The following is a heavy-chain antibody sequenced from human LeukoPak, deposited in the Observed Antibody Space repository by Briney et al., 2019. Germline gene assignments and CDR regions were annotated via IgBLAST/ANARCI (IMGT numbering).Heavy chain of an antibody. CDR3: AKDFWSGYYPNY. J-gene: IGHJ4*02. CDR2: SGSGGST. CDR1: GFTFSSYT. V-gene: IGHV3-23*01. D-gene: IGHD3-3*01. Sequence: LTGGSLRLSCAASGFTFSSYTMNWVRQAPGKGLEWVSGSGSGGSTYYADSVKGRFTISRDNSKNTLYLQMNSLRAEDTAVYYCAKDFWSGYYPNYWGQGTLVTVSS.